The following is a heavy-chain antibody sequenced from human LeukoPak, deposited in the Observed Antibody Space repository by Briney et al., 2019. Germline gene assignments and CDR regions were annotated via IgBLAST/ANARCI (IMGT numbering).Heavy chain of an antibody. Sequence: SETLSLTCTVSGGSISSYYWSWIRQPAGKGLEWIGRIYTSGSTNYNPSLKSRVTMSVDTSKNQFYLKLSSVTAADTAVYYCARDRAYGDHALLWGQGTLVTVSS. D-gene: IGHD4-17*01. V-gene: IGHV4-4*07. CDR3: ARDRAYGDHALL. CDR2: IYTSGST. J-gene: IGHJ4*02. CDR1: GGSISSYY.